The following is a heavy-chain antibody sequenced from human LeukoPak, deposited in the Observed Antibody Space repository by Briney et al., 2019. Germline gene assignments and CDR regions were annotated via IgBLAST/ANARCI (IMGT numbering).Heavy chain of an antibody. D-gene: IGHD3-16*01. CDR3: AREGGLGYDYVRGNYALNKQDVFDI. CDR2: INPNSGGT. Sequence: GASVKVSCKASGYTFTGYYMHWVRQAPGQGLEWMGWINPNSGGTNYAQKFQGRVTMTRDTSISTAYMELSRLRSDDTAVYYCAREGGLGYDYVRGNYALNKQDVFDIWGQGTMVTVSS. J-gene: IGHJ3*02. V-gene: IGHV1-2*02. CDR1: GYTFTGYY.